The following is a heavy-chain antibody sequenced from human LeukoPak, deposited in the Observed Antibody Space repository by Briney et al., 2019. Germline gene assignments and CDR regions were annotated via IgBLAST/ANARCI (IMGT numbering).Heavy chain of an antibody. CDR2: ISYDGSNK. J-gene: IGHJ4*02. V-gene: IGHV3-30*04. Sequence: GGSLRLSCAASGFTFSSYAMHWVRQAPGKGLEWVAVISYDGSNKYYADSVKGRFTISRDNSKNTLYLQMNSLRAEDTAVHYCASITLPGYWGQGTLVTVSS. CDR3: ASITLPGY. D-gene: IGHD1-14*01. CDR1: GFTFSSYA.